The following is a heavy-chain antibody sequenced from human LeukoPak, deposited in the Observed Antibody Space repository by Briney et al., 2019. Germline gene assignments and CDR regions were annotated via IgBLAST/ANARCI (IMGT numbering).Heavy chain of an antibody. Sequence: PGGSLRLSCAASGFTFSSYEMNWVRQAPGKGLEWVSYISSSGSTIYYADSVKGRFTISRDNAKNSMYLQMNSLRAEDTAVYYCARVRYSYEGFDAFDIWGQGTMVTVSS. CDR2: ISSSGSTI. V-gene: IGHV3-48*03. J-gene: IGHJ3*02. CDR1: GFTFSSYE. D-gene: IGHD5-18*01. CDR3: ARVRYSYEGFDAFDI.